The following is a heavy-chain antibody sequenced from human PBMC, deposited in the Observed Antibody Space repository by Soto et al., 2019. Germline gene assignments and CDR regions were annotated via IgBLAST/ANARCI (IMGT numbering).Heavy chain of an antibody. V-gene: IGHV1-69*01. D-gene: IGHD3-3*01. CDR1: GGTFSSYA. J-gene: IGHJ5*02. CDR3: AGKDTIFGVVTWFDP. Sequence: QVQLVQSGAEVKKPGSSVKVSCKASGGTFSSYAISWVRQAPGQGLEWMGGIIPIFGTANYAQKFQGRVTITADESTSTAYMELSSLRSEDTAVYSCAGKDTIFGVVTWFDPWGQGTLVTVSS. CDR2: IIPIFGTA.